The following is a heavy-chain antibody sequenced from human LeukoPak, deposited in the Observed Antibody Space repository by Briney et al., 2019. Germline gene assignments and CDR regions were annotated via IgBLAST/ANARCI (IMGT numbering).Heavy chain of an antibody. J-gene: IGHJ6*03. CDR2: INSDGSST. CDR1: GFTFSSYW. CDR3: ARGADWLYYMDV. D-gene: IGHD3-9*01. V-gene: IGHV3-74*01. Sequence: GGSLRLSCAASGFTFSSYWMHWVRQAPGKGLVWVSRINSDGSSTSYADSVKGRFTISRDNAKNTLYLQMNSLRAEDTAVYYCARGADWLYYMDVWGKGTTVTISS.